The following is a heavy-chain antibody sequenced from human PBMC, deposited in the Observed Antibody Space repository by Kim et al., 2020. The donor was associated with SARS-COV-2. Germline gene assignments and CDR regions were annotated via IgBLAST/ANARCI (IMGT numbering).Heavy chain of an antibody. V-gene: IGHV3-23*01. D-gene: IGHD3-3*01. CDR3: AKDLAVLGVLRLCFDC. Sequence: GGSLRLSCAGSGFTFSSYAMSWVRQAPGKGLEWVSSISGSGGRTYYADSVEGRFTISRDNSRNTLYLQMNSLRAEDTAVYYCAKDLAVLGVLRLCFDCWGQGTLVTVSS. CDR2: ISGSGGRT. J-gene: IGHJ4*02. CDR1: GFTFSSYA.